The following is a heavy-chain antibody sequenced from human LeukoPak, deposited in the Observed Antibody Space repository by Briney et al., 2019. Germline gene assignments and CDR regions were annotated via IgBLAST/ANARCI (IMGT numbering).Heavy chain of an antibody. CDR2: IYYSGST. Sequence: SETLSLTCTVSGGSISSYYRSWIRQPPGKGLEWIGYIYYSGSTNYNPSLKSRVTISVDTSKNQFSLKLSSVTAADTAVYYCARSSRGYCSGGSCYGFDYWCQGTLVTVSS. J-gene: IGHJ4*02. CDR1: GGSISSYY. D-gene: IGHD2-15*01. V-gene: IGHV4-59*01. CDR3: ARSSRGYCSGGSCYGFDY.